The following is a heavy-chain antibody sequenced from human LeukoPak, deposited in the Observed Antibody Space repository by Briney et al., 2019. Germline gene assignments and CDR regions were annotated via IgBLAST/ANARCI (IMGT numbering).Heavy chain of an antibody. V-gene: IGHV1-18*01. CDR3: ARGWPYSAYVPFDD. J-gene: IGHJ4*02. CDR1: AYTLTTHG. Sequence: ASVKVSCKAAAYTLTTHGITWVRQAPGQGPEWMGWFSAYNGNKEYAQKFQDRVTLSADTTTSTAYMELSSLTSHDTAVYYCARGWPYSAYVPFDDWGQGVLVIVSS. D-gene: IGHD5-12*01. CDR2: FSAYNGNK.